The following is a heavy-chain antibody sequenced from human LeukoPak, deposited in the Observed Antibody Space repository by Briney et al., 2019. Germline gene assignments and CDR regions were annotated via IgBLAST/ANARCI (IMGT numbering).Heavy chain of an antibody. Sequence: GGSLRLSCAASGFTFSGYDFHWVRQAPGRGLEWVSAIGTVGDTHYLDSVKGRFTISRENAKNSLYLQMNSLRAGATAVYYCARETGDVLLGAFDIWGQGTMVTVSS. CDR1: GFTFSGYD. V-gene: IGHV3-13*04. D-gene: IGHD3-10*01. CDR3: ARETGDVLLGAFDI. CDR2: IGTVGDT. J-gene: IGHJ3*02.